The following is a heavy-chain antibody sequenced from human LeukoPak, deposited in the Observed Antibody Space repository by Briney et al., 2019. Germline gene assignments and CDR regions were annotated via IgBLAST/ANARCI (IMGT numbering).Heavy chain of an antibody. V-gene: IGHV3-74*01. CDR1: GFTFRNYW. CDR3: ARYDYFGSGTSN. J-gene: IGHJ4*02. CDR2: INIDGSTT. D-gene: IGHD3-10*01. Sequence: QPGGSLRLSCAASGFTFRNYWMHWVRQAPGKGLVWVSHINIDGSTTNYADSVKGRFTVSRDNAKNTLYLQMNSLRVEDTAVYYCARYDYFGSGTSNWGQRTLVTVSS.